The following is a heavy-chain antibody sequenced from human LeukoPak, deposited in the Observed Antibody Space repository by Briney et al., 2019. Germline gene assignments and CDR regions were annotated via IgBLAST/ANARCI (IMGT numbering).Heavy chain of an antibody. CDR2: IYGGGNT. D-gene: IGHD3-22*01. CDR1: GFTVSSNY. V-gene: IGHV3-53*01. J-gene: IGHJ4*02. Sequence: PGGSLRLSCAASGFTVSSNYMTWVRQAPGKGLECVSVIYGGGNTYYADSVGGRFTISRDNSKNTLYLQMNSLRVEDTAMYYCASGRWSSSGYQDYWGRGTLVTVSS. CDR3: ASGRWSSSGYQDY.